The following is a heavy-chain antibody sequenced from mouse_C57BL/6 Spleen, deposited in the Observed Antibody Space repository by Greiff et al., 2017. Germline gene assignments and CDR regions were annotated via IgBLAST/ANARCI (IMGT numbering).Heavy chain of an antibody. D-gene: IGHD2-4*01. CDR2: IIPSNGGT. CDR3: ARRTYDYDGDY. CDR1: GYTFTSYW. Sequence: QVQLQQPGTELVKPGASVKLSCKASGYTFTSYWMNWVQQRPGQGLEWIGNIIPSNGGTNYNEKLKRKATLTVDTSSSTPYMQLSGLTSEDSAVYYCARRTYDYDGDYWGQGTTLTVSS. V-gene: IGHV1-53*01. J-gene: IGHJ2*01.